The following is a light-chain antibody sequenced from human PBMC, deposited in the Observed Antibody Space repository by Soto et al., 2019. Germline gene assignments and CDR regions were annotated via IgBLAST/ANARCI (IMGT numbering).Light chain of an antibody. Sequence: QPVLTQSPSASASLGASVKLTCTLSRGHSTYVIAWHQQQPEKGPRFFMKVSSDGTHDKGDGIPDRFLGSSSGAERYLTISSLQSEDEADYYCHTWGTGMHVFGTGTKVTV. CDR2: VSSDGTH. CDR3: HTWGTGMHV. J-gene: IGLJ1*01. CDR1: RGHSTYV. V-gene: IGLV4-69*01.